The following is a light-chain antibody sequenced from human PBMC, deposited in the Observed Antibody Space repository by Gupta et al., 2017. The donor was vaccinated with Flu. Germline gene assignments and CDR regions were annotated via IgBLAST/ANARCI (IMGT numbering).Light chain of an antibody. V-gene: IGLV2-23*01. CDR2: EGS. CDR3: CSDAGSSTLV. Sequence: SALTQPASVSGSPGPSLTISCTGTSSDGGNYNLVSWYQQHPGKPHKLMIYEGSRRAAGVASRFSGSKAGNTASLTISGLEEEDEADYYCCSDAGSSTLVFGGGTKLTVL. CDR1: SSDGGNYNL. J-gene: IGLJ3*02.